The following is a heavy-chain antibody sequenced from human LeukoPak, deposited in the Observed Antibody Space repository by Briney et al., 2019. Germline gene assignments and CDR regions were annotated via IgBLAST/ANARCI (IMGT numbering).Heavy chain of an antibody. Sequence: PGGSLRLSCAASGFTVSSNYMNWVPQAPGKGLEWVSGIYSGGTTYYADSVKGRFTISRDSSKNTLYLQMNSLRAEDTAVYYCASQWELRYWGQGTLVTVSS. CDR2: IYSGGTT. CDR1: GFTVSSNY. CDR3: ASQWELRY. J-gene: IGHJ4*02. V-gene: IGHV3-53*01. D-gene: IGHD1-26*01.